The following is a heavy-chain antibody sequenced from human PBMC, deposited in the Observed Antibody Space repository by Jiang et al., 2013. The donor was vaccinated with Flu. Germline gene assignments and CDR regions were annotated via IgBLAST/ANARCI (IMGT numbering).Heavy chain of an antibody. CDR2: IYYDGST. CDR3: VRHHGGNRVGYFDL. D-gene: IGHD4-23*01. CDR1: GGSISYYY. J-gene: IGHJ2*01. V-gene: IGHV4-59*08. Sequence: LLKPSETLSLTCTVSGGSISYYYWSWIRQPPGKGLEYIGYIYYDGSTNYNPSLKSRVTISVDMSKNQFSLKLSSVTAADTAVYHCVRHHGGNRVGYFDLWGRGTLVTVSS.